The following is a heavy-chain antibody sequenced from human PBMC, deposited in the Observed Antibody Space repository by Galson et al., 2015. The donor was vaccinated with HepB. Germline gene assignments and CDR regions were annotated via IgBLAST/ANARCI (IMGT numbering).Heavy chain of an antibody. J-gene: IGHJ4*02. D-gene: IGHD3-10*01. V-gene: IGHV3-23*01. CDR1: GFTFSSYA. CDR2: ISGSGGST. Sequence: LRLSCAASGFTFSSYAMSWVRQAPGKGLEWVSAISGSGGSTYYADSVKGRFTISRDNSKNTLYLQMNSLRAEDTAVYYCAKDSITMVRGVIIKREIFDYWGQGTLVTVSS. CDR3: AKDSITMVRGVIIKREIFDY.